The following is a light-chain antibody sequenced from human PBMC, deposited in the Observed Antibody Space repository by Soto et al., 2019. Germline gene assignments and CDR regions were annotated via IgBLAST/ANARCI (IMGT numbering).Light chain of an antibody. J-gene: IGKJ4*01. Sequence: EIVMTQSPDTLSVSPGERATLTCRASQSVSSYLAWYQKKPGQAPRLLIYDASSRATGIPDRFSGSGSATDFTLTISRLEPEDFAVYYCQHYGTSPPLTFGGGTKVEIK. CDR2: DAS. CDR1: QSVSSY. V-gene: IGKV3-20*01. CDR3: QHYGTSPPLT.